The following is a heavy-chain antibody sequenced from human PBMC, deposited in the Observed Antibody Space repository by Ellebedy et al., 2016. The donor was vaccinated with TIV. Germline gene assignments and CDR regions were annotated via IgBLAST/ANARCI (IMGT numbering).Heavy chain of an antibody. J-gene: IGHJ4*02. CDR3: ARTALTDDYGDSYFDY. CDR2: IIPIFGTA. V-gene: IGHV1-69*13. D-gene: IGHD4-17*01. Sequence: ASVKVSCKASGGTFSSYAISWVRQAPGQGLEWMGGIIPIFGTANYAQKFQGRVTITADESTSTAYMELSSLRSEDTAVYYCARTALTDDYGDSYFDYWGQGTLVTVSS. CDR1: GGTFSSYA.